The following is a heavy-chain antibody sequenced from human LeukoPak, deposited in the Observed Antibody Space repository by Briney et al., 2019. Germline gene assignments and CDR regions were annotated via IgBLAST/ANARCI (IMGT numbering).Heavy chain of an antibody. Sequence: PSETLSLTCTVSGGSISSYYWSWIRQPPGKGLEWIGYIYYSGSTSYNPSLKSRVTISVDTSKSQFSLKLSSVTAADTAVYYCARLSSSGWYLRYWGQGTLVTVSS. D-gene: IGHD6-19*01. CDR1: GGSISSYY. CDR2: IYYSGST. J-gene: IGHJ4*02. CDR3: ARLSSSGWYLRY. V-gene: IGHV4-59*08.